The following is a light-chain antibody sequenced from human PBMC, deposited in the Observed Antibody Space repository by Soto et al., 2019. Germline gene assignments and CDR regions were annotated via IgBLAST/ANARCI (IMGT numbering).Light chain of an antibody. CDR2: HAS. V-gene: IGKV1-5*01. J-gene: IGKJ1*01. Sequence: DIQMTQSPATVSASIGYPVTVACRASQGISNWLAWYQQKPGKAPKLLIFHASSLESGVPSRFSGSGSGTDFTLTISSLQSEDFAVYYCQQYNDWILSFGQGTKVDI. CDR1: QGISNW. CDR3: QQYNDWILS.